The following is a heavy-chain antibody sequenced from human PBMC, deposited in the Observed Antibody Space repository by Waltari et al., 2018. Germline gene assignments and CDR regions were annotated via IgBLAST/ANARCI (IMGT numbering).Heavy chain of an antibody. CDR3: ARVKSWGAGDY. J-gene: IGHJ4*02. CDR2: IRNEGYGATT. CDR1: GFNFGDYA. D-gene: IGHD3-16*01. V-gene: IGHV3-49*03. Sequence: EVQLVESGGGLVQPGRSLRLSCTTTGFNFGDYAMSWFRQAPGKGLGGVGFIRNEGYGATTKYAAAVKDRFTISRDDSKSIAYLQMNSLKIEDTARYYCARVKSWGAGDYWGQGTLVTVSS.